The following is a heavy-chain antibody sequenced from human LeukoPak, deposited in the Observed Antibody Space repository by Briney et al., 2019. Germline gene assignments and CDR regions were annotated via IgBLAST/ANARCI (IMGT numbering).Heavy chain of an antibody. D-gene: IGHD1-26*01. V-gene: IGHV1-18*01. J-gene: IGHJ4*02. CDR2: ISAYNGNT. Sequence: ASVKVSCKASGYTFTSYGISWVRQAPGQGLEWMGWISAYNGNTNYAQKLQGRVTMTTDTSTSTAYVELRSLRSDDTAVYYCARDPLVGATRLFYFDYWGQGTLVTVSS. CDR3: ARDPLVGATRLFYFDY. CDR1: GYTFTSYG.